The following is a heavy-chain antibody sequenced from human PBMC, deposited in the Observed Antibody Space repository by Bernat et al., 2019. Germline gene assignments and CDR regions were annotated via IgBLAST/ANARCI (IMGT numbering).Heavy chain of an antibody. Sequence: QVQLVQSGAEVKKPGSSVKVSCKASGGTFSSYAISWVRQAPGQGLEWMGGIIPIFGTANYAQQFQGRVTITADESTSTAYMELSSLRSEDTAVYYCARVSTVNTLEVSEYYYYMDVWGKGTTVTVSS. V-gene: IGHV1-69*01. CDR3: ARVSTVNTLEVSEYYYYMDV. CDR1: GGTFSSYA. J-gene: IGHJ6*03. D-gene: IGHD4-11*01. CDR2: IIPIFGTA.